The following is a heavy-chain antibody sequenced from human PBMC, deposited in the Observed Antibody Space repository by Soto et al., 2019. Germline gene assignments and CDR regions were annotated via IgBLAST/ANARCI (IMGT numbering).Heavy chain of an antibody. CDR3: ARDIHPYSSGVGFDP. J-gene: IGHJ5*02. CDR1: GGSISSSSYY. Sequence: SENPSLTCTVSGGSISSSSYYWGWIRQPPGKGLEWIGSIYYSGSTYYNPSLKSRVTISVDTSKNQFSLKLSSVTAADTAVYYCARDIHPYSSGVGFDPWGQGTLVTVS. V-gene: IGHV4-39*02. CDR2: IYYSGST. D-gene: IGHD3-22*01.